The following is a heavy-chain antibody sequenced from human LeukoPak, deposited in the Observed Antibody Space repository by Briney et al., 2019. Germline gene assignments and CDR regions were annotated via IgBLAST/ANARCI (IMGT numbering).Heavy chain of an antibody. J-gene: IGHJ4*02. CDR1: GGTFSSYA. CDR3: ARDEGEYYDILTGLL. D-gene: IGHD3-9*01. V-gene: IGHV1-69*05. CDR2: IIPIFGTA. Sequence: SVKVSCKASGGTFSSYAISWVRQAPGQGLEWMGRIIPIFGTANYAQKFQGRVTITMDESTSTAYMELSSLRSEDTAVYYCARDEGEYYDILTGLLWGQGTLVTVSS.